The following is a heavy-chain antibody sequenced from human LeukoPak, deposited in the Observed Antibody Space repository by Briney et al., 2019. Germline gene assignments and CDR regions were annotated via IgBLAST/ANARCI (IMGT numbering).Heavy chain of an antibody. CDR3: ARGPISGWSADY. CDR1: GLTFSSYN. CDR2: ISNSGSMI. D-gene: IGHD6-19*01. V-gene: IGHV3-48*02. Sequence: PGGSLRLSCAVSGLTFSSYNMNRVRQAPGKGLEWVSYISNSGSMIYYADSVKGRFTLSRDNAKNSLYLQMNSLRDEDTAVYYCARGPISGWSADYWGQGTLVTVSS. J-gene: IGHJ4*02.